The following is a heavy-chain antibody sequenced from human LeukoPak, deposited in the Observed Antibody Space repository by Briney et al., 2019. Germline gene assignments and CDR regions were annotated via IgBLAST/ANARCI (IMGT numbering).Heavy chain of an antibody. V-gene: IGHV1-69*04. CDR1: GGTFSSYA. CDR3: ARATGRYRSGEQQQLVYYFDY. Sequence: SVKVSCKASGGTFSSYAISWVRQAPGQGLEWMGRIIPILGIANYAQKFQGRVTITADKSTSTAYMELSSLRSEDTAVYYCARATGRYRSGEQQQLVYYFDYWGQGTLVTVSS. D-gene: IGHD6-13*01. CDR2: IIPILGIA. J-gene: IGHJ4*02.